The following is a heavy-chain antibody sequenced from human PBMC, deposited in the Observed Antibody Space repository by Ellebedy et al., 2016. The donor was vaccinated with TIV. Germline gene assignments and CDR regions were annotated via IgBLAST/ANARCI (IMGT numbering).Heavy chain of an antibody. J-gene: IGHJ4*02. CDR3: ARVARRTLYSSGWYGFDY. V-gene: IGHV1-69*13. D-gene: IGHD6-19*01. CDR2: IIPIFGTA. CDR1: GGTFSSYA. Sequence: SVKVSXXASGGTFSSYAISWVRQAPGQGLEWMGGIIPIFGTANYAQKFQGRVTITADESTSTAYMELSSLRSEDTAVYYCARVARRTLYSSGWYGFDYWGQGTLVTVSS.